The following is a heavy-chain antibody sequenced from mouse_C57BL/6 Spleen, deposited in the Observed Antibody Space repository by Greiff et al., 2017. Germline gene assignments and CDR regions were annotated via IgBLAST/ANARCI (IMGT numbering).Heavy chain of an antibody. CDR2: IVPEDGET. CDR1: GFNIQDYY. Sequence: EVHLVESGAELVKPGASVKLSCTASGFNIQDYYMHWVKQRIEQGLAGIGRIVPEDGETKYAPRFQGKATITADTSSNTAYLQLSSLTSEDTAVYYCARGGGYGSSFAYWGQGTLVTVSA. D-gene: IGHD2-2*01. J-gene: IGHJ3*01. V-gene: IGHV14-2*01. CDR3: ARGGGYGSSFAY.